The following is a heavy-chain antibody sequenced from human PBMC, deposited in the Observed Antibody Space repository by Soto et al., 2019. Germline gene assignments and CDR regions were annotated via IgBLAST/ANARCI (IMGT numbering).Heavy chain of an antibody. V-gene: IGHV1-69*04. Sequence: ASVKVSCKASGGTFSSYTISWVRQAPGQGLEWMGRIIPILGIANYAQKFQGRVTITADKSTSTAYMELSSLRSEDTAVYYCARDLHTFEDHDAFDIWGQGTMVTVSS. CDR3: ARDLHTFEDHDAFDI. CDR1: GGTFSSYT. D-gene: IGHD2-15*01. J-gene: IGHJ3*02. CDR2: IIPILGIA.